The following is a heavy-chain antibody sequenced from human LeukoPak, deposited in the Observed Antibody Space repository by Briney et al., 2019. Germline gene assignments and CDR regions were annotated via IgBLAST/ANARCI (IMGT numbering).Heavy chain of an antibody. J-gene: IGHJ4*02. CDR1: GGSISSSSYY. CDR2: IYYSGST. V-gene: IGHV4-39*07. CDR3: ATTYSSGWSLYHTLPDS. D-gene: IGHD6-19*01. Sequence: PSETLSLTCTVSGGSISSSSYYWGWIRQPPGKGLEWIGSIYYSGSTNYNPSLKSRVTISIDTSKNQFSLKLSSVTAADTAVYYCATTYSSGWSLYHTLPDSWGQGTLVTVSS.